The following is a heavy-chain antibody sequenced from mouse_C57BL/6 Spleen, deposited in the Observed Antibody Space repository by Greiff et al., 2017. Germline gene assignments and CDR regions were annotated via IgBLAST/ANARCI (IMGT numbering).Heavy chain of an antibody. CDR2: INPNNGGT. J-gene: IGHJ1*03. Sequence: VQLQQSGPELVKPGASVKISCKASGYTFTDYYMNWVKQSHGKSLEWIGDINPNNGGTSYNQKFKGKATLSVDKSSSTAYMGLRSLTSEDSAVYYCARGFYGSPWYFDVWGTGTTVTVSS. CDR3: ARGFYGSPWYFDV. V-gene: IGHV1-26*01. D-gene: IGHD1-1*01. CDR1: GYTFTDYY.